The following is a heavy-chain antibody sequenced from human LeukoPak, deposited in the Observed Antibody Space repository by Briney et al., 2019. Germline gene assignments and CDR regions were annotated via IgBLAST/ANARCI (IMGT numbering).Heavy chain of an antibody. J-gene: IGHJ1*01. V-gene: IGHV3-7*01. CDR2: INQDGSQT. Sequence: GGSLRLSCVVSGFTFSNKWMTWIRQTPGKGLEFLTNINQDGSQTNYADSVRGRFAISRDNAKNSLYLQMSNLRAEDTAVYYCATDVLNGYFKNWGQGTLVTVSS. CDR1: GFTFSNKW. D-gene: IGHD2-8*01. CDR3: ATDVLNGYFKN.